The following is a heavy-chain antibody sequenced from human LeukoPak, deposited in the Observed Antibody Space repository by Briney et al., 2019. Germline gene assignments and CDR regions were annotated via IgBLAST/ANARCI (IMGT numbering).Heavy chain of an antibody. CDR3: ARGGLFSTDNWFDP. V-gene: IGHV4-59*01. J-gene: IGHJ5*02. CDR2: IYYIGST. D-gene: IGHD3-9*01. Sequence: PSETLFLTCTVSGGSISNYYWNWIRQPPGRGLEWIGYIYYIGSTNYNPSLKSRVTISADTSKNQFSLKLNSVTAADTAVYYCARGGLFSTDNWFDPWGQGTLVTVSS. CDR1: GGSISNYY.